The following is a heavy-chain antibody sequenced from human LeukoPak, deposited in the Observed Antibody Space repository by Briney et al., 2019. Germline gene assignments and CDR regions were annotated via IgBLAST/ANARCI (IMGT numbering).Heavy chain of an antibody. J-gene: IGHJ5*01. D-gene: IGHD3-16*02. V-gene: IGHV4-31*03. CDR1: GGSIGTSAYY. Sequence: PSETLSLTCTVSGGSIGTSAYYWNWIRQHPGKGLEWIGFISDSGSTLYNASLKSRISISSGTSKNQFSLKLTSVTAADMAVYYCARGRYSYGWNDSWGQGTLVTVSS. CDR2: ISDSGST. CDR3: ARGRYSYGWNDS.